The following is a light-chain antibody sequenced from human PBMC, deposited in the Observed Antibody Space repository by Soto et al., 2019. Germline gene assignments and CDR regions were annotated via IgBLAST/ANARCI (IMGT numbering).Light chain of an antibody. CDR2: DAS. Sequence: DIQMTQSPSTLSASVGDRVTITCRASQSFSSWLAWYQQKPGKAPKLLIYDASSLQIGVPSRFSGSGSGTEFTLTISSLQPDDFATYYCQQYNSFPTCGQGTKVDIK. CDR3: QQYNSFPT. V-gene: IGKV1-5*01. J-gene: IGKJ1*01. CDR1: QSFSSW.